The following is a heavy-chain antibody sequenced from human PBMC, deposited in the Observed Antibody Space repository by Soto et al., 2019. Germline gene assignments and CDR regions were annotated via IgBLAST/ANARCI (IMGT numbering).Heavy chain of an antibody. CDR1: GGTFSSYA. Sequence: EASVKFSCKASGGTFSSYAISWGRQAPGQGLEWMGGIIPIFGTANYAQKFQGRVTITADKSTSTAYMELSSLRSEDTAVYYCASASTTGLSYNWFDPWGQGTLVTVSS. V-gene: IGHV1-69*06. CDR3: ASASTTGLSYNWFDP. CDR2: IIPIFGTA. D-gene: IGHD1-26*01. J-gene: IGHJ5*02.